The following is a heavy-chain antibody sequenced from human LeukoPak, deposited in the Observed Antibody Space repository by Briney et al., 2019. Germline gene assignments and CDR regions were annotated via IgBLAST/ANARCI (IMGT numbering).Heavy chain of an antibody. Sequence: SETLSLTCAVYGGSFSGYYWSWIRQPPGKGLEWIGEINHSGSTNYNPSLKSRVTISIDTSKNQFSLRLSSVTAADTAVYYCARGRRVIGFDYWGQGTLVTVSS. CDR1: GGSFSGYY. CDR2: INHSGST. J-gene: IGHJ4*02. D-gene: IGHD2-21*01. CDR3: ARGRRVIGFDY. V-gene: IGHV4-34*01.